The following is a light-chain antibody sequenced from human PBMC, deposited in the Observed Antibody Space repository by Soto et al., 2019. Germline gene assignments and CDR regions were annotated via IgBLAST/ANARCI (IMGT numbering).Light chain of an antibody. V-gene: IGKV3-15*01. CDR3: QQYNNWPFS. J-gene: IGKJ5*01. Sequence: EIVMTQYPATLFMSPGDRAILSRRAGQGVTTNFAWYQQKSGQSPRLLIYDVSHRATGVPARFSGTGSETDFTLTISGLQSEDSAVYFCQQYNNWPFSFGQGTRLEIK. CDR2: DVS. CDR1: QGVTTN.